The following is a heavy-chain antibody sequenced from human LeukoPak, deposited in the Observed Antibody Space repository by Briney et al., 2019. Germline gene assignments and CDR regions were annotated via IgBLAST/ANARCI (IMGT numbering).Heavy chain of an antibody. CDR3: VTYYFDSSGPKKNY. D-gene: IGHD3-22*01. CDR1: GGSISSGGYY. Sequence: PSETLSLTCTVSGGSISSGGYYWSWIRQHPGKGLEWIGYIYYSGSTYYNPSLKSRVTISVDTSKKQFSLKLSSVTAADTAVYYCVTYYFDSSGPKKNYWGQGTLVTVSS. V-gene: IGHV4-31*03. J-gene: IGHJ4*02. CDR2: IYYSGST.